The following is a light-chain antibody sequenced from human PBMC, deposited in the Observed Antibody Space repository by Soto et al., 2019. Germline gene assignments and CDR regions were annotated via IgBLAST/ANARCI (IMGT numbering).Light chain of an antibody. Sequence: IQVTQSPSSLSASVGESVTITCRASQDIDNYLNWYQHRPGEAPKLLIYAASYLETGVSTRFSGSGSGTDFSFTITSLRPEDSATYYCQQYDTRPTMTFGQGTRLEI. CDR3: QQYDTRPTMT. CDR2: AAS. V-gene: IGKV1-33*01. J-gene: IGKJ5*01. CDR1: QDIDNY.